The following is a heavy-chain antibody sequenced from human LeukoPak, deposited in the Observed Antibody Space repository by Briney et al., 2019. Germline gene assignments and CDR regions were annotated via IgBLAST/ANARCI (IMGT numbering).Heavy chain of an antibody. D-gene: IGHD6-19*01. CDR3: AREIGSSGWHWYFDL. CDR1: GGSISSSSYY. J-gene: IGHJ2*01. V-gene: IGHV4-39*07. CDR2: IYYSGST. Sequence: SETLSLTCTVSGGSISSSSYYWGWIRQPPGKGLEWIGSIYYSGSTYYNPSLKSRVTISVDTSKNQFSLKLSSVTAADTAVYYGAREIGSSGWHWYFDLGARGTLVLVPS.